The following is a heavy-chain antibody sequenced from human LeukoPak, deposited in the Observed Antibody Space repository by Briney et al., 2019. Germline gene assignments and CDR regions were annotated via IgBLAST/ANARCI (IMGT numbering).Heavy chain of an antibody. J-gene: IGHJ1*01. D-gene: IGHD6-13*01. V-gene: IGHV4-61*10. CDR3: ARGVIAAAGTNPGDFQH. CDR1: GGSISSGSYY. Sequence: SETLSLTCTVSGGSISSGSYYWNWIRQPAGKGLEWIGRIYSSGITNYNPSLKSRVTISVDTSKNQFSLKLSSVTAADTAVYYCARGVIAAAGTNPGDFQHWGQGTLVTVSS. CDR2: IYSSGIT.